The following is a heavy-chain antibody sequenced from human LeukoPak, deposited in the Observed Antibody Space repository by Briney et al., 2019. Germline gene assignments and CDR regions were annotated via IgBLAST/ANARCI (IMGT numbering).Heavy chain of an antibody. J-gene: IGHJ5*02. CDR1: GYTFTSYG. V-gene: IGHV1-18*01. Sequence: AASVKVSCKASGYTFTSYGISWVRQAPGQGLEWMGWISAYNGNTNYAQKLQGRVTMTTDTSTSTAYMELRSLRSDDTAVYYCARVLEWELLGGWFEPCGQGTLGTVSS. D-gene: IGHD1-26*01. CDR3: ARVLEWELLGGWFEP. CDR2: ISAYNGNT.